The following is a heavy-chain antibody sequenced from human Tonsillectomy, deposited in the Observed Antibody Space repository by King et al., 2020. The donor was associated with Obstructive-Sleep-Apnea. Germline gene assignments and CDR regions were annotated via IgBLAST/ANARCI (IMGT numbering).Heavy chain of an antibody. J-gene: IGHJ4*02. D-gene: IGHD6-13*01. CDR2: IYYSGST. Sequence: LQLQESGPGLVKPSETLSLTCSVSNSSISSSSYYWGWIRQPPGKGLEWIGSIYYSGSTYYNPSLKSRVTISVDTSKNQFSLKMSSVTAADTAVYYCARSGSSWLTIDHWGQGTLVTVSS. V-gene: IGHV4-39*07. CDR1: NSSISSSSYY. CDR3: ARSGSSWLTIDH.